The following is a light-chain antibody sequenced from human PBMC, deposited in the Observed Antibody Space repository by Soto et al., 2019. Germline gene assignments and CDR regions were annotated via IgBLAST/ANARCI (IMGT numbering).Light chain of an antibody. J-gene: IGLJ2*01. CDR2: DNN. V-gene: IGLV1-40*01. CDR3: QSYDTGLSVV. Sequence: QSVLAQPTSVSGAPGQRVTISCTGSRSNIGAGYDVHWYQHLPGTAPKLLIYDNNNRPSGVPDRFSGSKSGTSASLAITGLQAEDEAEYYCQSYDTGLSVVFGGGTKLTVL. CDR1: RSNIGAGYD.